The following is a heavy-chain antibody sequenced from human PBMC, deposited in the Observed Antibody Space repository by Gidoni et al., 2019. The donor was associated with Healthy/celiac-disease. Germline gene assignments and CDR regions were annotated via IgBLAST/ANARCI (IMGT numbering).Heavy chain of an antibody. CDR2: IYYSGST. V-gene: IGHV4-39*01. CDR1: GGSISSSSYY. CDR3: TSPYGSGVGWFDP. Sequence: QLQLQESGPGLVKPSETLSLTCTVSGGSISSSSYYWGWIRQPPGKGLEWIGSIYYSGSTYYNPSLKSRVTISVDTSKNQFSLKLSSVTAADTAVYYCTSPYGSGVGWFDPWGQGTLVIVSS. J-gene: IGHJ5*02. D-gene: IGHD3-10*01.